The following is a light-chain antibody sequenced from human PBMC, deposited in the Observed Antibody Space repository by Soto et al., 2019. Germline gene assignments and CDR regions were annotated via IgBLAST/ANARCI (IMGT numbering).Light chain of an antibody. J-gene: IGKJ1*01. CDR2: KAS. CDR3: QQYNTYPWT. CDR1: QSISSW. V-gene: IGKV1-5*03. Sequence: DIQMTQSPSTQSASVGDRVTITCRASQSISSWFAWYQQKPGKAPKLLLYKASSLESGVPSRLIGSGSGTEFTLTISSLQPDDFATEYCQQYNTYPWTFGQGTKVEIK.